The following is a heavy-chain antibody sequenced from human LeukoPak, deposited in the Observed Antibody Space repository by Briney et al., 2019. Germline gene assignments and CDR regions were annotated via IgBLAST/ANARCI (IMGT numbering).Heavy chain of an antibody. D-gene: IGHD2-15*01. CDR2: INHSGST. CDR3: ARNNCSDGSCYPPAS. CDR1: GGSFSGYY. Sequence: PSETLSLTCAVYGGSFSGYYWGWIRRPPGKGLEWIGEINHSGSTNYNPSLKSRVTISVDTSKNQFSLKLSSVTAADTAVYYCARNNCSDGSCYPPASWGQGTLVTVSS. J-gene: IGHJ5*02. V-gene: IGHV4-34*01.